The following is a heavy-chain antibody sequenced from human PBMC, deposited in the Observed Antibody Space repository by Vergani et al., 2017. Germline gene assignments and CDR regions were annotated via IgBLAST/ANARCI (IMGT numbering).Heavy chain of an antibody. Sequence: QVQLVQSGAEVKKPGASVKVSCKASGYTFTSYGISWVRQAPGQGLEWMGWISAYNGNTNYAQKFQGRVTITADKSTSTAYMELSSLRSEDTAVYYCARDRNDCSGGSCYSHRWFDPWGQGTLVTVSS. CDR3: ARDRNDCSGGSCYSHRWFDP. V-gene: IGHV1-18*01. D-gene: IGHD2-15*01. CDR2: ISAYNGNT. J-gene: IGHJ5*02. CDR1: GYTFTSYG.